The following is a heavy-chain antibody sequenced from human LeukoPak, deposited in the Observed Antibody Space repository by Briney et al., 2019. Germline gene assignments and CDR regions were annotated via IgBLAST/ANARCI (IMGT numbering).Heavy chain of an antibody. CDR1: GGSISSGDYY. V-gene: IGHV4-31*03. J-gene: IGHJ4*02. Sequence: SETLSLTCTVSGGSISSGDYYWSWIRQHPGKGLEWIGYIYYSGNTFYNASLKSRVTISVDTPKNQFSLELSSVTAADTAVYFCASYYYDSGGYYFDCWGQGTLVTVSS. CDR3: ASYYYDSGGYYFDC. D-gene: IGHD3-22*01. CDR2: IYYSGNT.